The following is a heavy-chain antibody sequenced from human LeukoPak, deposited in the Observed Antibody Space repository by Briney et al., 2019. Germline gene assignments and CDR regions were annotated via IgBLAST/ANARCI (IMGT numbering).Heavy chain of an antibody. CDR3: ARDWETAGSYPFDY. J-gene: IGHJ4*02. Sequence: GSLRLSCAVSGITLSNYGMSWVRQAPGKGLEWVAGISDSGGSTNYADSVKGRFTISRDNSKNTLYLQMNSLRAEDTAVYYCARDWETAGSYPFDYWGQGTLVTVSS. D-gene: IGHD2-15*01. V-gene: IGHV3-23*01. CDR1: GITLSNYG. CDR2: ISDSGGST.